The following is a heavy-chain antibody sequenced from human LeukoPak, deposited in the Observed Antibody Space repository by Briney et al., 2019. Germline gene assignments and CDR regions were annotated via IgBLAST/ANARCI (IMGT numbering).Heavy chain of an antibody. J-gene: IGHJ4*02. CDR3: ARDQDWFRSSWCYDY. CDR1: GYTFTSYG. V-gene: IGHV1-18*01. CDR2: ISAYNGNT. D-gene: IGHD6-13*01. Sequence: GASVKVSCKASGYTFTSYGISWVRQAPGQGLEWMGWISAYNGNTNYAENLQGRVTMTTDTSTSTAYMELRSLRSDDTAVYYCARDQDWFRSSWCYDYWGQGTLVTVSS.